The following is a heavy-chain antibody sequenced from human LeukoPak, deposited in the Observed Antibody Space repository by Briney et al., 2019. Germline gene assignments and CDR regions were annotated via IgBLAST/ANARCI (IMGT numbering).Heavy chain of an antibody. Sequence: SETLSLTWSVPGGSISGGNYCWSWIRQPAGKGLDWIGRVYTSGRTNYNPSLRNRVSMSLDTSKNQFSLTLNSVIAADTAVYYCARVSTLDGIVLYSWGQGILVTVSP. CDR3: ARVSTLDGIVLYS. CDR1: GGSISGGNYC. D-gene: IGHD2-15*01. CDR2: VYTSGRT. J-gene: IGHJ4*02. V-gene: IGHV4-61*02.